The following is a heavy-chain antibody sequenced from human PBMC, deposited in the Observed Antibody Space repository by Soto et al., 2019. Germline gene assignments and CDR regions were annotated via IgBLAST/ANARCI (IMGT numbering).Heavy chain of an antibody. Sequence: EVQLLESGGGLVQPGGSLRLSCAASGFTFSTYAMSWVRQAPGKGLEWVSAIGGRAGSTYYADSVKGRFTISRDNSKNTVYLQMNSLRAEDTAVYYCAKHSGTTCYYYYGMDVWGQGTTVTVSS. V-gene: IGHV3-23*01. D-gene: IGHD1-1*01. CDR1: GFTFSTYA. CDR2: IGGRAGST. CDR3: AKHSGTTCYYYYGMDV. J-gene: IGHJ6*02.